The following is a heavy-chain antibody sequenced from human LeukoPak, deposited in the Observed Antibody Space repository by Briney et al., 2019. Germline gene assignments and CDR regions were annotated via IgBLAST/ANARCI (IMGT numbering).Heavy chain of an antibody. CDR2: ISSSGNTI. Sequence: AGGSLRLSCAASGFTFSSYEMNWVRQAPGKGLGWVSFISSSGNTIYYADSVKGRFIISRDNAKNSLYLQMNSLRTEDTAVYYCARGRNLRYFDPPYGVDVWGQGTTVIVSS. J-gene: IGHJ6*02. CDR1: GFTFSSYE. D-gene: IGHD3-9*01. V-gene: IGHV3-48*03. CDR3: ARGRNLRYFDPPYGVDV.